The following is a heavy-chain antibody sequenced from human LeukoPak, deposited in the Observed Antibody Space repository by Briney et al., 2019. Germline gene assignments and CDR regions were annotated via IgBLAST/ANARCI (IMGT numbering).Heavy chain of an antibody. CDR2: IYYSGST. J-gene: IGHJ3*02. V-gene: IGHV4-39*07. CDR1: GGSISSSSYY. CDR3: ARGDAFHI. Sequence: SETLSLTCTVSGGSISSSSYYWGWIRQPPGKGLEWIGSIYYSGSTYYNPSLKSRVTISVDTSKNQFSLKLSSVTAAATDVYYCARGDAFHIWGQGTMVTVSS.